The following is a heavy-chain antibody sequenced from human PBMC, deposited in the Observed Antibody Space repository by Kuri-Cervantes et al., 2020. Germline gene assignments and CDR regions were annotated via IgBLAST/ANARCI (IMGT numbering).Heavy chain of an antibody. CDR3: ARDPPGPGSYLDF. CDR1: GDSISSGSYH. V-gene: IGHV4-61*02. D-gene: IGHD3-10*01. CDR2: IYPNGNT. Sequence: LRLSCTVSGDSISSGSYHWTWIRQPAGKGLEWIGRIYPNGNTYYNPSLQSRVTMSVDTSENQFSLKLSSVAATDTAVYYCARDPPGPGSYLDFWGQGSMVTVSS. J-gene: IGHJ3*01.